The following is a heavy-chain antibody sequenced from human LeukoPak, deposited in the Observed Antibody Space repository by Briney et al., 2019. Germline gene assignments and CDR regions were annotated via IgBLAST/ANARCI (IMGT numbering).Heavy chain of an antibody. J-gene: IGHJ4*02. CDR2: ISAYNGNT. Sequence: ASVKVSCKASGYTFTSYGISWVRQAPGQGVEWMGWISAYNGNTNHAQKLQGRVTMTTDTSTSTAYLELRSLRSDDTAVYYCAGYRIAALGDLNFDYWGQGTLVTVSS. CDR3: AGYRIAALGDLNFDY. D-gene: IGHD6-6*01. V-gene: IGHV1-18*01. CDR1: GYTFTSYG.